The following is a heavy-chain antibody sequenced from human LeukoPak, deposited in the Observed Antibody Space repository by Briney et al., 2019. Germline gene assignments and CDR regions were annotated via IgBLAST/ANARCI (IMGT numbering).Heavy chain of an antibody. CDR2: IGTAGDT. Sequence: PGGSLRLSCAASGFTLSSYDMHWVRQATGKGLEWVSAIGTAGDTYYPGSVKGRFTISRENAKNSLYLQMNSLRAGDTAVYYCARFRYYYGMDVWGQGTTVTVSS. V-gene: IGHV3-13*01. CDR3: ARFRYYYGMDV. J-gene: IGHJ6*02. CDR1: GFTLSSYD.